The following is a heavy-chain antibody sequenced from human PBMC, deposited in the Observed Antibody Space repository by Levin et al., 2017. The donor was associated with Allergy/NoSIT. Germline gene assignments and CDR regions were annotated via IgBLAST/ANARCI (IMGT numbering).Heavy chain of an antibody. CDR2: ISYSGST. Sequence: SETLSLTCTVSGGSISSSSYFWGWIRQPPGTGLDWIGSISYSGSTYYNPSLKSRVTISVDTSKNQFSLRLSSVTAADTAVYYCARSFRGGELSGIGYWGQGTPVTVSS. CDR1: GGSISSSSYF. J-gene: IGHJ4*02. V-gene: IGHV4-39*01. D-gene: IGHD1-7*01. CDR3: ARSFRGGELSGIGY.